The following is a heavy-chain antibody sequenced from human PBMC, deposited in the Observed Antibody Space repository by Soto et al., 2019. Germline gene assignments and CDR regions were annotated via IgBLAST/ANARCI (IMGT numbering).Heavy chain of an antibody. CDR2: ISAGNGDT. J-gene: IGHJ5*02. V-gene: IGHV1-3*01. CDR3: AAQCSGGSCYSGANWFDP. Sequence: QVQLVQSGAEVKKPGASVKVSCKASGYTFTSFGMHWVRQAPGQRLEWMGWISAGNGDTKYSQKFQGRVTITMDTSASTAYMELSSLRSEDTAVYYCAAQCSGGSCYSGANWFDPWGQGTLVTVSS. D-gene: IGHD2-15*01. CDR1: GYTFTSFG.